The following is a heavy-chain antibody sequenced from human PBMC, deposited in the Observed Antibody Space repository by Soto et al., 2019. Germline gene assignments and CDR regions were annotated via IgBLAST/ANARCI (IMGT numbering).Heavy chain of an antibody. CDR1: GYTFTSYG. V-gene: IGHV1-18*04. CDR2: ISAYNGNT. Sequence: ASVKVSCKASGYTFTSYGISWVRQAPGQGLEWMGWISAYNGNTNYAQKLQGRVTMTTDTSTSTAYMELRSLRSDDTAVYYCARDHDLEGSPNWFDPWGQGTLVTVSS. J-gene: IGHJ5*02. CDR3: ARDHDLEGSPNWFDP. D-gene: IGHD3-3*01.